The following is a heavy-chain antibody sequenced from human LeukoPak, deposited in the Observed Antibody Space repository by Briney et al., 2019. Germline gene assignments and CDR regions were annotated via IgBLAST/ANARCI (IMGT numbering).Heavy chain of an antibody. CDR1: GGSISRSNW. CDR2: IYHSGST. V-gene: IGHV4-4*02. CDR3: AIAPRRGFDY. Sequence: PAETLSLTCAVSGGSISRSNWWGQVRPPPGKGLEWIGEIYHSGSTNYNPSLKSRVTISVDKSKNQFSLKLSSVTAADTAVYYCAIAPRRGFDYWGQGTLVTVSS. J-gene: IGHJ4*02.